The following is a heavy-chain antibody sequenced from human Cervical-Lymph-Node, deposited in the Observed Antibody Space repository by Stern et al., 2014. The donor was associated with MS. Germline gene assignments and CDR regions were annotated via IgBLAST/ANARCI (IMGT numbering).Heavy chain of an antibody. V-gene: IGHV4-31*03. CDR2: IYYSGST. J-gene: IGHJ3*02. D-gene: IGHD2-21*02. Sequence: VQLVESGPGLVKPSQTLSLTCTVSGGSISSGGYYWSWIRQHPGKGLEWIGYIYYSGSTYYNPSLKSRVTISVDTSKNQFSLKLSSVTAADTAVYYCARDKTAPNDAFDIWGQGTMVTVSS. CDR1: GGSISSGGYY. CDR3: ARDKTAPNDAFDI.